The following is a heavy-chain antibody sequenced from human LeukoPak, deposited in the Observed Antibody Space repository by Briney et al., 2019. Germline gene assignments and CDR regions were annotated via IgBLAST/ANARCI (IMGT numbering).Heavy chain of an antibody. CDR1: GGSISSYY. D-gene: IGHD3-10*01. CDR2: IYYSGST. CDR3: ARVPTVWFGDPIGWFDP. V-gene: IGHV4-59*01. J-gene: IGHJ5*02. Sequence: SETLSLTCTVSGGSISSYYWRWIRQPPGKGLEWIGYIYYSGSTNYNPSLRSRVTISVDTSKNQFSLKLSSVTAADTAVYYCARVPTVWFGDPIGWFDPWGQGTLVTVSS.